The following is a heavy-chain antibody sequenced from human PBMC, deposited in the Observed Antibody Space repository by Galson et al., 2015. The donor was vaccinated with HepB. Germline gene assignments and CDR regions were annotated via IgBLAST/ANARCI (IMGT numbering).Heavy chain of an antibody. V-gene: IGHV1-69*02. J-gene: IGHJ4*02. D-gene: IGHD3-10*01. CDR2: IIPILGIA. CDR3: QLSAGSYYSSGIY. CDR1: GGTFSSYT. Sequence: SVTVSCKASGGTFSSYTISWVRQAPGQGLEWMGRIIPILGIANYAQKFQGRVTITADKSTSTAYMELSSLRSEDTAVYYCQLSAGSYYSSGIYWGQGTLVTVSS.